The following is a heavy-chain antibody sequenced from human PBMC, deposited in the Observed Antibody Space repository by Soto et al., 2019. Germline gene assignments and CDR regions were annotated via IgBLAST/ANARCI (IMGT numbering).Heavy chain of an antibody. J-gene: IGHJ4*02. CDR1: GFSFNSAW. Sequence: EEQVVESGGGLVKPGGSLRLSCVVSGFSFNSAWMIWVRQAPGKGLEWVGRIKSKADGETTDYAAPVKGRFAISRDDSKYTVYLQMNSLKTEDTAMYYCIVDVPNGGVYVPIDHWGQGTLVTVSS. CDR2: IKSKADGETT. CDR3: IVDVPNGGVYVPIDH. D-gene: IGHD2-8*02. V-gene: IGHV3-15*01.